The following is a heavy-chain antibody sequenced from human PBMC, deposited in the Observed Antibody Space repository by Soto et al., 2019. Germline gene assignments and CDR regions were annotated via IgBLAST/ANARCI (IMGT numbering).Heavy chain of an antibody. D-gene: IGHD4-17*01. J-gene: IGHJ4*02. V-gene: IGHV4-61*01. Sequence: SETLSLTCTVSGGSVSSGYYYWSWIRQPPGKGLEWIAYIYYSGSTNYNPSLKRRVTISVDTSKNQFSLKLSSVTAADTAVYYCARAGPDYGDSTFDYWGQGTLVTVSS. CDR1: GGSVSSGYYY. CDR2: IYYSGST. CDR3: ARAGPDYGDSTFDY.